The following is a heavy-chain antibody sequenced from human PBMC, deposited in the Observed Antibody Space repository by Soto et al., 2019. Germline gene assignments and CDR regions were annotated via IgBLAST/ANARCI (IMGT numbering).Heavy chain of an antibody. CDR3: ARDLADTTGYYVFDY. CDR2: ISRSSDIK. J-gene: IGHJ4*02. CDR1: GFTFSSYS. D-gene: IGHD3-9*01. V-gene: IGHV3-48*02. Sequence: EVQLVESGGGLAQPGGSLRLSCAASGFTFSSYSMNWVRQAPGKGLERVSHISRSSDIKHHADSVKGRFTISRDNSKSSLYLEMNSLRDEDTAVYYCARDLADTTGYYVFDYWGQGTLVTVSS.